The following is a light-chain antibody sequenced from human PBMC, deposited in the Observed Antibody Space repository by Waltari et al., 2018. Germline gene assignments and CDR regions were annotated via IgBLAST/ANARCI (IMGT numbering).Light chain of an antibody. Sequence: QSVLTQPPSVSGAPGQRVTISCTGSSSNIGAGYDVHWYRHLPETAPKLLIYVKCNRPSGVPDRFSASKAGASASLAITGLQAEDEADYYCQSYDSRLRAWVFGGGTQLTVL. CDR1: SSNIGAGYD. CDR3: QSYDSRLRAWV. J-gene: IGLJ3*02. V-gene: IGLV1-40*01. CDR2: VKC.